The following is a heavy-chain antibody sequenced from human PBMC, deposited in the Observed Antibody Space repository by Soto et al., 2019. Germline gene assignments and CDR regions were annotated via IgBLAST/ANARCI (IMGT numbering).Heavy chain of an antibody. CDR2: IYYSGST. CDR1: GGSISSGGYY. J-gene: IGHJ4*02. Sequence: SETLSLTCTVSGGSISSGGYYWSWIRQHPGKGLEWIGYIYYSGSTYYNPSLKSRVTISVDTSKNQFSLKLSSVTAADTAVYYCAGSIAAAGTLPFDYWGQGTLDTVSS. D-gene: IGHD6-13*01. CDR3: AGSIAAAGTLPFDY. V-gene: IGHV4-31*03.